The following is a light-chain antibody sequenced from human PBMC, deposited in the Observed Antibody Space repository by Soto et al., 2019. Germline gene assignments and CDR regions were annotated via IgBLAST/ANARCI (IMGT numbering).Light chain of an antibody. J-gene: IGKJ5*01. CDR3: QQDYSTLAT. V-gene: IGKV1-39*01. CDR1: ESISRH. CDR2: AAS. Sequence: DVQMSQSPSSLSASVGDRVTITCRASESISRHLNWYQQKPGRAPDLLIYAASTLQNGVPSRFTGSGSGTEFTLTITGLQLEDFATYYCQQDYSTLATFGQGTRLEIK.